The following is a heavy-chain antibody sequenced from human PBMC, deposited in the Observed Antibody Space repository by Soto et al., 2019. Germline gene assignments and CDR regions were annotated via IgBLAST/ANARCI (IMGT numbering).Heavy chain of an antibody. V-gene: IGHV3-30-3*01. CDR1: GFSFTNYI. CDR3: AVVGADI. CDR2: ILYDGSKT. D-gene: IGHD2-15*01. Sequence: QVHLVESGGGVVQPGRPLRLSCAASGFSFTNYIMHWVRQAPGKGLEWVAAILYDGSKTYYADSVKGRFTISRDSSKNTLYLQMNSLSAEDTAVYYWAVVGADIWGQGTLVTVSS. J-gene: IGHJ4*02.